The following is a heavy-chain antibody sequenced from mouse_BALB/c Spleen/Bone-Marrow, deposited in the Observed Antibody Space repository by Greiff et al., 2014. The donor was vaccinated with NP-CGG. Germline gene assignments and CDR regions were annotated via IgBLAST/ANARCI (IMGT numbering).Heavy chain of an antibody. V-gene: IGHV1S56*01. J-gene: IGHJ1*01. Sequence: QVQLKHSGVELVKPGASVKLSCKASGNTFTSYDINWVRQRPEQGLEWIGWIFPGDSTTKYNEKFKGKATLSTDKSSSTVHMQLSRLTSEDSAVYFCVRSRLRDWYFDVWGAGTTVPISS. CDR2: IFPGDSTT. CDR3: VRSRLRDWYFDV. D-gene: IGHD1-2*01. CDR1: GNTFTSYD.